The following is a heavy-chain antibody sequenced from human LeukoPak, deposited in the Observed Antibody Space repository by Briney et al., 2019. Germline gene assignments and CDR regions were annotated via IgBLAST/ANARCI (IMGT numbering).Heavy chain of an antibody. J-gene: IGHJ5*02. V-gene: IGHV3-74*01. D-gene: IGHD3-9*01. CDR1: GFTFSSYW. Sequence: PGGSLRLSCAASGFTFSSYWMHWVRHAPGKGLVWVSRINSDGSSTSYADSVKGRFTISRDNAKNTLYLQMNSLRAEDTAVYYCARDILTYNWFDPWGQGTLVTVSS. CDR2: INSDGSST. CDR3: ARDILTYNWFDP.